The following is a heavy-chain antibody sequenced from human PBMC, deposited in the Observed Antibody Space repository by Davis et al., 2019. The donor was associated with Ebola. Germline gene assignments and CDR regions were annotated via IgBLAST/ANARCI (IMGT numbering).Heavy chain of an antibody. CDR3: ARGSVRFLEWLSQNAFDM. V-gene: IGHV3-11*04. Sequence: GESLKISCAASGFTFSDYYMSWIRQAPGKGLEWVSYISSSGSTIYYADSVKGRFTISRDNAKNTLSLQMNSLRTEDTAVYYCARGSVRFLEWLSQNAFDMWGQGTMVTVSS. J-gene: IGHJ3*02. D-gene: IGHD3-3*01. CDR1: GFTFSDYY. CDR2: ISSSGSTI.